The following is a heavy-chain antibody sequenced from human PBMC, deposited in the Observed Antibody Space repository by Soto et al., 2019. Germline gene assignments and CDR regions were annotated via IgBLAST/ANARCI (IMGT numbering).Heavy chain of an antibody. CDR2: INPNSGGT. D-gene: IGHD4-4*01. J-gene: IGHJ6*02. CDR3: ARGSSTVTTYYYYGMDV. V-gene: IGHV1-2*02. CDR1: GYTFTGYY. Sequence: EASVKVSCKASGYTFTGYYMHWVRQAPGQGLEWMGWINPNSGGTNYAQKFQGRVTMTRDTSISTAYMELSRLRSDDTAVYYCARGSSTVTTYYYYGMDVWGQGTTVTVSS.